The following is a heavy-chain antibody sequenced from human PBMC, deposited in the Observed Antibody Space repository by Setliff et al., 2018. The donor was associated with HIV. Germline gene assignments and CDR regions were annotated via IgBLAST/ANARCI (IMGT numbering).Heavy chain of an antibody. CDR1: GGSISGYH. J-gene: IGHJ4*02. CDR3: ARSPSYRSSWEYYFDY. D-gene: IGHD6-13*01. CDR2: IYTSRGT. Sequence: PSETLSLTCTVSGGSISGYHWNWLRQSPGKGLEWIGYIYTSRGTNYNHSLRTRVIISVDTSNQFSLKLSSVTAADAAVYYCARSPSYRSSWEYYFDYWGQGILVTVSS. V-gene: IGHV4-4*09.